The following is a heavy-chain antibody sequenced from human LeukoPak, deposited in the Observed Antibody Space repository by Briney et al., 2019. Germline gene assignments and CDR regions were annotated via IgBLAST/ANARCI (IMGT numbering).Heavy chain of an antibody. CDR3: AKDAPFYDSSGYYQYFDY. V-gene: IGHV3-21*01. J-gene: IGHJ4*02. Sequence: GGSLRLSCAASGFTFSSYSMNWVRQAPGKGLEWVSSISSSSSYIYYADSVKGRFTISRDNAKNSLYLQMNSLRAEDTAVYYCAKDAPFYDSSGYYQYFDYWGQGTLVTVSS. CDR1: GFTFSSYS. CDR2: ISSSSSYI. D-gene: IGHD3-22*01.